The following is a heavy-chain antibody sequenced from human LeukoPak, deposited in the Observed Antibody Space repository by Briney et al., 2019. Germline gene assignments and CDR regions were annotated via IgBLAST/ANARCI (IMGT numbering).Heavy chain of an antibody. CDR2: IYHSGST. J-gene: IGHJ3*02. CDR1: GYSISSGYY. Sequence: SETLSLTCAVSGYSISSGYYWGWIRQPPGQGLEWSGIIYHSGSTYYNPSLKSRVPISVDTSNDQFSLKLSSVTAADTAVYYCAGVVVPAAIWYAFDIWGQGTMVTVSS. CDR3: AGVVVPAAIWYAFDI. D-gene: IGHD2-2*01. V-gene: IGHV4-38-2*01.